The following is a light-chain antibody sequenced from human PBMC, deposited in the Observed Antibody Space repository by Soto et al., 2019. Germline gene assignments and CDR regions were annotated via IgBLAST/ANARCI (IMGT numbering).Light chain of an antibody. CDR2: AAS. CDR3: QQSYSTPYT. Sequence: DILMTQSPSSLSASVEDRVTITCRASQSISSYLNWYQQKPGKAPKHLIYAASSLQSGVPSRFSGSGSGTDFTLTISSLQPEDFATYYCQQSYSTPYTFGQGTKLEIK. V-gene: IGKV1-39*01. J-gene: IGKJ2*01. CDR1: QSISSY.